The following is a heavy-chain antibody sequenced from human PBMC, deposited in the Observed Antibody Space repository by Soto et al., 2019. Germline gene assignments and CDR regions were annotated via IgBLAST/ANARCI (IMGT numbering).Heavy chain of an antibody. D-gene: IGHD3-3*01. V-gene: IGHV1-18*04. CDR1: GYPFTSYG. CDR2: ISAYNGNT. J-gene: IGHJ4*02. CDR3: ARGVEMYWFDY. Sequence: GSVKVCFKASGYPFTSYGSSWVRQAPGQGLEWMGWISAYNGNTNYAQKLQGRVTMTTDTSTSTAYMELRSLGSDDTAVYYCARGVEMYWFDYWGQGTMVTVSS.